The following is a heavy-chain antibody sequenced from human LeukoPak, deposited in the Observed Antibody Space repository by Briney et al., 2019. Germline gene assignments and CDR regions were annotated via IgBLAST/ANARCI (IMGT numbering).Heavy chain of an antibody. CDR2: IIPIFGTA. CDR1: GGTFSSYA. Sequence: ASVKVSCKASGGTFSSYAISWVRQAPGQGLEWMGGIIPIFGTANYAQKFQGRVTITADKSTSTAYMELSSLRSEDTAVYYCAGAGDNDFWSVSDGGDNWFDPWGQGTLVTVSS. CDR3: AGAGDNDFWSVSDGGDNWFDP. J-gene: IGHJ5*02. D-gene: IGHD3-3*01. V-gene: IGHV1-69*06.